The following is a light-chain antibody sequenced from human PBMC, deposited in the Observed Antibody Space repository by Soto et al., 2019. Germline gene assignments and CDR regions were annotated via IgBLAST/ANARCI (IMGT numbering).Light chain of an antibody. J-gene: IGKJ4*01. V-gene: IGKV3-11*01. CDR2: DAS. CDR1: QSVSSY. Sequence: EIVVTQSPSTLSSSAGERATLSCRASQSVSSYLAWYQQKPGQAPRLLIYDASNRATGIPARFSGSGSGTDFTLTISSLELEDFEVYYCQQRSNWQGATFGGGTKVEIK. CDR3: QQRSNWQGAT.